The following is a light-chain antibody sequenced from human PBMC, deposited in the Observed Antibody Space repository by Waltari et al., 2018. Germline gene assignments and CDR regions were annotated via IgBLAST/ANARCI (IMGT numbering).Light chain of an antibody. CDR1: HNINTY. CDR3: QAGSAWPPALT. Sequence: EIVLTQSPVTVSLSPGDRATLSCRASHNINTYLAWYQHKPGQAPRLLIYDASNRALGVPARISGSGSGTDFALTISSLEAEDSAVYYCQAGSAWPPALTFGGGSRVEIK. J-gene: IGKJ4*01. CDR2: DAS. V-gene: IGKV3-11*01.